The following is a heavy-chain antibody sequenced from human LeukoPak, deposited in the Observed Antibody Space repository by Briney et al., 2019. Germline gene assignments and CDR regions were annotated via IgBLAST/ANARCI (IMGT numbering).Heavy chain of an antibody. J-gene: IGHJ4*02. CDR2: IYYSGST. V-gene: IGHV4-39*01. CDR3: ARYRSWYSFDY. CDR1: VGSISSSSYY. D-gene: IGHD6-19*01. Sequence: SETLSLTCSVSVGSISSSSYYWSWIRQPPGKGLEWIGNIYYSGSTYYNPSLKSRASLSVDTSKNQFSLKLSSVTAADTAVYYCARYRSWYSFDYWGQGTLVTVSS.